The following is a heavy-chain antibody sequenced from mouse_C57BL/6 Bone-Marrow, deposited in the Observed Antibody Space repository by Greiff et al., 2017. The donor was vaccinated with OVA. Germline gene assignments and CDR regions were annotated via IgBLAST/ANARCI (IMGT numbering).Heavy chain of an antibody. D-gene: IGHD2-4*01. Sequence: QVQLQQPGTELVKPGASVKLSCKASGYTFTRSWMHWVKQRPGQGLEWIGNINPSNGGTNYNEKFKSNATLTVDKSSSTAYMQLSSLTSEDTAVYYCAREDYDYDLAYWGQGTLVTVSA. CDR1: GYTFTRSW. CDR3: AREDYDYDLAY. V-gene: IGHV1-53*01. CDR2: INPSNGGT. J-gene: IGHJ3*01.